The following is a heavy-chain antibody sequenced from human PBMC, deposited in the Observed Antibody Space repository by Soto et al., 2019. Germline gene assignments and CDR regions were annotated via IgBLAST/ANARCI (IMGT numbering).Heavy chain of an antibody. Sequence: SQTLSLTWAISGDSVSSNSAAWNWLRQSPSRGLEWLGRTYYRSKWYNDYAESVKRRITINPDTSKNQFSLQLNSVTPEDTAVYYCARGSDAFDIWGQGTMVTVSS. D-gene: IGHD6-13*01. CDR3: ARGSDAFDI. CDR2: TYYRSKWYN. CDR1: GDSVSSNSAA. V-gene: IGHV6-1*01. J-gene: IGHJ3*02.